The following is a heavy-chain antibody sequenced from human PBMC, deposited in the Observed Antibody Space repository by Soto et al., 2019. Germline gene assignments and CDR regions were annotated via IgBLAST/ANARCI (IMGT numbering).Heavy chain of an antibody. Sequence: GSLRLSCAASGFTFRSYLMSWVRQAPRKGLEWVANIKQDGSEKYYVDSVKGRFTISRDNAKNSLYLQMNSLRAEDTAVYYCARGLVLRFLEWLSHGMDVWGQGTTVTVSS. CDR2: IKQDGSEK. V-gene: IGHV3-7*03. D-gene: IGHD3-3*01. CDR1: GFTFRSYL. J-gene: IGHJ6*02. CDR3: ARGLVLRFLEWLSHGMDV.